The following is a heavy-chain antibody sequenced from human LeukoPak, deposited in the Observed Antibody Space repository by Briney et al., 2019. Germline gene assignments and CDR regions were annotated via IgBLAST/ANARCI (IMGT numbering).Heavy chain of an antibody. V-gene: IGHV1-69*04. J-gene: IGHJ6*02. CDR2: IIPILGIA. Sequence: SVKVSCKASGGTFSSYAISWVRQAPGQGLEWMGRIIPILGIANYAQKFQGRVTITADKSTSTAYMELSSLRSEDTAVYYCARWGGRAANYYYGMDVWGQGTTVTVSS. CDR1: GGTFSSYA. CDR3: ARWGGRAANYYYGMDV. D-gene: IGHD2-15*01.